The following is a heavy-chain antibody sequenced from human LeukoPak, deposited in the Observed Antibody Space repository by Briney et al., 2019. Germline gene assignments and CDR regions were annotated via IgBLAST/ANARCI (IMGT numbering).Heavy chain of an antibody. J-gene: IGHJ4*02. V-gene: IGHV4-39*02. Sequence: LETLSLTCTVSGGSISSSSYYWGWIRQPPGKGLEWIGSIYYSGSTYYNPSLKSRVTISVDTSKNQCSLKLSSVTPAATAVYYRARERGGAEDYWGQGTLVTVSS. CDR3: ARERGGAEDY. CDR2: IYYSGST. CDR1: GGSISSSSYY. D-gene: IGHD1-26*01.